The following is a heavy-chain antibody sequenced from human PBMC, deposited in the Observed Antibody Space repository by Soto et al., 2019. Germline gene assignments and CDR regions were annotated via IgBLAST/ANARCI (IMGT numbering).Heavy chain of an antibody. CDR3: ARAVETKRGFDY. V-gene: IGHV4-30-4*01. J-gene: IGHJ4*02. CDR1: GGSISSGDYY. Sequence: SETLSLTCTVSGGSISSGDYYWSWIRQPPGKGLEWIGYIYYSGSTYYNPSLKSRVTISVDTSKNQFSLKLSSVTAADTAVYYCARAVETKRGFDYWGQGTLVTVSS. CDR2: IYYSGST. D-gene: IGHD1-1*01.